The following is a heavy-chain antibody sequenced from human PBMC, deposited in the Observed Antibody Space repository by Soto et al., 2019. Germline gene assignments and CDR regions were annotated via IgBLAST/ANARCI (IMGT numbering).Heavy chain of an antibody. CDR1: GGTFSSYA. CDR3: AREHTYYYDSSGYSPDACDI. Sequence: QVQLVQSGAEVKKPGSSVKVSCKASGGTFSSYAISWVRQAPGQGLEWMGGIIPIFGTANYAQKFQGSVTITADESTSTAYMELSSLRSEDTAVYYCAREHTYYYDSSGYSPDACDIWGQGTMVTVSS. J-gene: IGHJ3*02. V-gene: IGHV1-69*01. CDR2: IIPIFGTA. D-gene: IGHD3-22*01.